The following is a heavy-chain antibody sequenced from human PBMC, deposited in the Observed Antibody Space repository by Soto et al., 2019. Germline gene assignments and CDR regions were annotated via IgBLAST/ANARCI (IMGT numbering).Heavy chain of an antibody. Sequence: GGSLRLSCAASGFTFSSYGMHWVRQAPGKGLEWVAVISYDGSNKYYADSVKGRFTISRDNSKNTLYLQMNSLRAEDTAVYYCAKDYCSSTSCYASYMDVWGKGTTVTVSS. D-gene: IGHD2-2*01. CDR3: AKDYCSSTSCYASYMDV. CDR2: ISYDGSNK. CDR1: GFTFSSYG. J-gene: IGHJ6*03. V-gene: IGHV3-30*18.